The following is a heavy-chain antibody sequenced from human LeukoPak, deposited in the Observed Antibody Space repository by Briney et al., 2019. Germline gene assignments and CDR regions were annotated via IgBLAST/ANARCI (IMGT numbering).Heavy chain of an antibody. D-gene: IGHD4-17*01. V-gene: IGHV4-59*01. CDR3: ARTASTVTTAIDY. CDR2: IDYSGST. J-gene: IGHJ4*02. CDR1: LGTLSGFF. Sequence: PSETLSLTPTLSLGTLSGFFTIWVRPPPGKGLEWIGYIDYSGSTDYNPSLKSRIPISVATSKNQFSLKLSSVTAADTAVYYCARTASTVTTAIDYWGRGTLVIVSS.